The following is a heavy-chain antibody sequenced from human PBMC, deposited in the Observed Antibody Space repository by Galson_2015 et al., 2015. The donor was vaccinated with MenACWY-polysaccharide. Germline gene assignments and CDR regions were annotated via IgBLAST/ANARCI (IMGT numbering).Heavy chain of an antibody. D-gene: IGHD4-17*01. J-gene: IGHJ6*02. V-gene: IGHV1-18*01. CDR1: GYSFTTYG. Sequence: SVKVSCKASGYSFTTYGISWVRQAPGQGFEWMGWISVSNGNTNYAQKFQGRVTMTTDTSTSTAYMELRSLRSDDTAVYYCARDESSRSGSPYRYYGMDVWGQGTTVTVSS. CDR2: ISVSNGNT. CDR3: ARDESSRSGSPYRYYGMDV.